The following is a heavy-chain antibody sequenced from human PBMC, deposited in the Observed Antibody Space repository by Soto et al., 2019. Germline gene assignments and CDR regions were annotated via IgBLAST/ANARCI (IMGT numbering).Heavy chain of an antibody. CDR1: GYTFTDYY. CDR2: INPNSGGT. V-gene: IGHV1-2*02. J-gene: IGHJ4*02. D-gene: IGHD3-22*01. Sequence: ASVKVSCKASGYTFTDYYVHWVRQAPGQGLEWMGWINPNSGGTKSAQKFQGRVTMTRDTSISTAYMELSRLRSDDTAVYYCARRKGDYYYSRGYHYYFDYWGQGTLVTVSS. CDR3: ARRKGDYYYSRGYHYYFDY.